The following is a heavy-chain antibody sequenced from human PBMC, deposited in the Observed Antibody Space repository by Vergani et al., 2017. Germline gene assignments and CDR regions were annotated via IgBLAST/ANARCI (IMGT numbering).Heavy chain of an antibody. D-gene: IGHD5-24*01. CDR3: ARGKDGYNYVFDY. CDR2: INHSGST. CDR1: GGSFSGYY. Sequence: QVQLQQWGAGLLKPSETLSLTCAVYGGSFSGYYWSWIRQPPGKGLEWIGEINHSGSTNYNPSLKSRVTISVDTSKNQFSLKLSSVTAADTAVYYCARGKDGYNYVFDYWGQGTLVTVSS. J-gene: IGHJ4*02. V-gene: IGHV4-34*01.